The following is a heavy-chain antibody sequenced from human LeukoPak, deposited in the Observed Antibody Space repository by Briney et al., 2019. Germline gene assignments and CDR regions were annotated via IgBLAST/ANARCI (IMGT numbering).Heavy chain of an antibody. CDR2: VSSSGSTI. V-gene: IGHV3-48*03. J-gene: IGHJ4*02. CDR1: GFTFSSYE. D-gene: IGHD5-18*01. Sequence: GGSLRLSCAASGFTFSSYEMNWVRQAPGKGLEWVSYVSSSGSTIYYADSVKGRFTISRGNAKNSLYLQMNSLRAEDTAVYYCARGAYAEGGILDYWGQGTLVTVSS. CDR3: ARGAYAEGGILDY.